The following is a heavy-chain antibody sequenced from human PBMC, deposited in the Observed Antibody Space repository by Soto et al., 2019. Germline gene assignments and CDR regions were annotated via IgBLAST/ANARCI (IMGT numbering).Heavy chain of an antibody. D-gene: IGHD6-6*01. Sequence: SETLSLTCAVYGWSFIGYYWSWIRQPPGKGLEWIGEINHSGSTNYNPSLKSRVTISVDTSKNQFSLKLSSVTAADTAVYYCAREGRLSNWFDPWGQGTLVTVSS. CDR3: AREGRLSNWFDP. V-gene: IGHV4-34*01. CDR1: GWSFIGYY. J-gene: IGHJ5*02. CDR2: INHSGST.